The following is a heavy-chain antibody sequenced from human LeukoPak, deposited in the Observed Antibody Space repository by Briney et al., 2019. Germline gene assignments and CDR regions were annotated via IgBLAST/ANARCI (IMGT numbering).Heavy chain of an antibody. J-gene: IGHJ4*02. CDR1: GFTFSNYG. D-gene: IGHD1-1*01. CDR3: ARDPFTGY. Sequence: GGSLRLSCAASGFTFSNYGMHWVRQAPGKGLEWVSVIWYDGGNKYYADSVKGRFIISRDNSKNMLYLQMNNLRAEDTAVYYCARDPFTGYWGQGILVTVSS. V-gene: IGHV3-33*01. CDR2: IWYDGGNK.